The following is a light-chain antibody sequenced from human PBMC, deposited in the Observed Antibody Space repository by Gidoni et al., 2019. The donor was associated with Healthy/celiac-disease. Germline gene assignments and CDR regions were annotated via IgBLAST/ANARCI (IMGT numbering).Light chain of an antibody. CDR3: QQSYNTPFT. Sequence: DIQMTQSPSSLSASVGDRVTITCRASQSISSYLNWYQQKPGKAPKLLIYAASSLQSGVPSRFSGSGSGTDFTLTISSLQPEDFATYYCQQSYNTPFTFXPXTKVXIK. CDR1: QSISSY. V-gene: IGKV1-39*01. CDR2: AAS. J-gene: IGKJ3*01.